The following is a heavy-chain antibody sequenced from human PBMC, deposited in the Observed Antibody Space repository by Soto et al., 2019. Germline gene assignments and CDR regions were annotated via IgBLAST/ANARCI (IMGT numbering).Heavy chain of an antibody. Sequence: GGSLRLSCAASGFTFSSYEMNWVRQAPGKGLEWVSYISSSGSTIYYADSVKGRFTISRDNAKNSLYLQMNSLRAEDTAVYYCARDEAAAGTGLGMDVWGQGTTVTVSS. V-gene: IGHV3-48*03. D-gene: IGHD6-13*01. J-gene: IGHJ6*02. CDR1: GFTFSSYE. CDR3: ARDEAAAGTGLGMDV. CDR2: ISSSGSTI.